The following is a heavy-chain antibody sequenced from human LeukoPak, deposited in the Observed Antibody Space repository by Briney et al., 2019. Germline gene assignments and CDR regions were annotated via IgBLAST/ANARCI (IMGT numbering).Heavy chain of an antibody. D-gene: IGHD6-19*01. J-gene: IGHJ4*02. CDR2: IYYSGST. CDR1: GVSINSHY. Sequence: SETLSLTCTVSGVSINSHYWSWIRQSPGKGLEWIGDIYYSGSTKYNGYRKSRVTISVDTAKNHLSLRLSSVLAADTAIYYCVRRDNTGWNYFDYWGQGILVTVSS. CDR3: VRRDNTGWNYFDY. V-gene: IGHV4-59*08.